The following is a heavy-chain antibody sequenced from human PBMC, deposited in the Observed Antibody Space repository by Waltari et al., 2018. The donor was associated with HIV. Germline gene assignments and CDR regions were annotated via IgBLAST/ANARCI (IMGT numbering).Heavy chain of an antibody. Sequence: HLQLQESGPGLVKPSETLSLTCTGSGGSISTSTYFWGWIRQTPGKGLAWTGRNYYRWTTSRNPALKEGGPKVVDTAKDPVSLKLSSVTTADTAVFYCARHALRVGAAYWNFDLWGRGTLVTVSS. CDR1: GGSISTSTYF. J-gene: IGHJ2*01. CDR3: ARHALRVGAAYWNFDL. CDR2: NYYRWTT. D-gene: IGHD1-26*01. V-gene: IGHV4-39*01.